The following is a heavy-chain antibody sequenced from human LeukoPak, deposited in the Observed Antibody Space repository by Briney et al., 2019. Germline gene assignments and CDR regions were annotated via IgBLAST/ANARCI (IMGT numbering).Heavy chain of an antibody. CDR3: ARALGSGSYWHYYYMDV. D-gene: IGHD3-10*01. Sequence: PSETLSLTCTVSGGSISYFYWSWIRQPAGKGLEWIGRIYTSGSTNYNPSLKSRVTMSVDTSKKQFSLKLSSVTAADTAVYYCARALGSGSYWHYYYMDVWGKGTTVTISS. V-gene: IGHV4-4*07. CDR1: GGSISYFY. CDR2: IYTSGST. J-gene: IGHJ6*03.